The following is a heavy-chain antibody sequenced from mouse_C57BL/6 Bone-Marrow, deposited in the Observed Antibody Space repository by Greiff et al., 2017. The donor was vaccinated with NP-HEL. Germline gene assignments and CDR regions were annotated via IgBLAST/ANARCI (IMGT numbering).Heavy chain of an antibody. CDR2: INPNNGGT. V-gene: IGHV1-18*01. CDR1: GYTFTDYN. CDR3: ARMKEGWFAY. Sequence: DVQLQESGPELVKPGASVKIPCKASGYTFTDYNMDWVKQSHGKSLEWIGDINPNNGGTIYNQKFKGKATLTVDKSSSTAYMELRSLTSEDTAVYYCARMKEGWFAYWGQGTLVTVSA. J-gene: IGHJ3*01.